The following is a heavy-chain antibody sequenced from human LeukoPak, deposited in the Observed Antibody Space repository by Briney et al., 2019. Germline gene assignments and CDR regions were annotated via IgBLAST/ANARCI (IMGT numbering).Heavy chain of an antibody. CDR3: ARVGRMSIAVAGTYYFDY. V-gene: IGHV1-3*01. D-gene: IGHD6-19*01. CDR1: GYTFTSYA. CDR2: INAGNGNT. Sequence: ASVKVSCKASGYTFTSYAMHWVRQAPGQRLEWMGWINAGNGNTKYSQKFQGRVTITRDTSASTAYMELSSLRSEDTAVYYCARVGRMSIAVAGTYYFDYWGQGTLVTVSS. J-gene: IGHJ4*02.